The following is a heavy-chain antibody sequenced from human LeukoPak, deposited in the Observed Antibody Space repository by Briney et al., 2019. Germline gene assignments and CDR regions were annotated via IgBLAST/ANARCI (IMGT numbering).Heavy chain of an antibody. J-gene: IGHJ4*02. CDR1: GFTFSSYA. D-gene: IGHD5-18*01. Sequence: GGSLRLSCAASGFTFSSYAMHWVRQSLGKGLEWVAVMSYDGFNKYYADSVKGRFTISRDNSKNTLYLQMNSLRAEDTAVYYCAKTKGYSYGCYFDYWGQGTLVTVSS. CDR2: MSYDGFNK. V-gene: IGHV3-30*18. CDR3: AKTKGYSYGCYFDY.